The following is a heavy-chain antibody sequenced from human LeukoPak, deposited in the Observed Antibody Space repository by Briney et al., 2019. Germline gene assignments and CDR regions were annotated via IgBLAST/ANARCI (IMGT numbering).Heavy chain of an antibody. Sequence: GGSLRLSCAASGFTFSRYWMSWVRQAPGKGLEWVATIKQDGREKYYGGAVKGRFTISRDNAKDSLYLQMNNLRAEDTAVYYCARDWFGYCNGGSCYSFDYWGQGTLVTVSA. V-gene: IGHV3-7*04. J-gene: IGHJ4*02. CDR3: ARDWFGYCNGGSCYSFDY. D-gene: IGHD2-15*01. CDR2: IKQDGREK. CDR1: GFTFSRYW.